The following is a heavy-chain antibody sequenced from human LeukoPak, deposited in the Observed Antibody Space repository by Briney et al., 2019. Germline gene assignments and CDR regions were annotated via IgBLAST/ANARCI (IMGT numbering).Heavy chain of an antibody. J-gene: IGHJ4*02. V-gene: IGHV4-34*01. CDR3: ARRIAAAGAPFDY. D-gene: IGHD6-13*01. CDR2: INHSGST. CDR1: GGSISGYY. Sequence: SETQSLTCAVYGGSISGYYWSWIRQPPGKGLEWIGEINHSGSTNYNPSLKSRVTISVDTSKNQFSLKLSSVTAADTAVYYCARRIAAAGAPFDYWGQGTLVTVSS.